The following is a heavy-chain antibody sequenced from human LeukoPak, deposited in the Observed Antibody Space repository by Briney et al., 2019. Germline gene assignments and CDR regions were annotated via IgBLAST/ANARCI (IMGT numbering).Heavy chain of an antibody. D-gene: IGHD2-21*02. J-gene: IGHJ4*02. CDR3: ARSGYCGGDCYSAFDY. Sequence: PGGSLRLSCAASGFTFSSYSMNWVRQAPGQGLEWVSSISSSSSYIYYADSVKGRFTISRDNAKNSLYLQMNSLRAEDTAVYYCARSGYCGGDCYSAFDYWGQGTLVTVTS. CDR2: ISSSSSYI. V-gene: IGHV3-21*01. CDR1: GFTFSSYS.